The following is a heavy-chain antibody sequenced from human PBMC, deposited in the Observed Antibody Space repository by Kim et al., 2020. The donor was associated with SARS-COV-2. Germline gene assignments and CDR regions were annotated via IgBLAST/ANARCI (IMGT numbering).Heavy chain of an antibody. Sequence: GGSLRLSCAASGFTFGDYAMHWVRQAPGKGLEWVSGISWNSGSIGYADSVKGRFTISRDNAKNSLYLQMNSLRAEDTALYYCARGPYCSSTSCLYYYYGMDVWGQGTTVTVSS. D-gene: IGHD2-2*01. CDR1: GFTFGDYA. J-gene: IGHJ6*02. CDR3: ARGPYCSSTSCLYYYYGMDV. V-gene: IGHV3-9*01. CDR2: ISWNSGSI.